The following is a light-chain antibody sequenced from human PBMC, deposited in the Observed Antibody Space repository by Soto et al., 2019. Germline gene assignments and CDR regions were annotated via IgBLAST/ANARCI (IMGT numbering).Light chain of an antibody. CDR2: GAS. CDR1: QSVRSN. Sequence: EIVMTQSPVTLSVSPGERATLSCRASQSVRSNIAWYQQKPGQLPRLLIYGASTRSTGIPARFSGSGSGTEFTLTISSLQSEDFAVYYCQHYNNWPPWTFGQGTKVEIK. J-gene: IGKJ1*01. V-gene: IGKV3-15*01. CDR3: QHYNNWPPWT.